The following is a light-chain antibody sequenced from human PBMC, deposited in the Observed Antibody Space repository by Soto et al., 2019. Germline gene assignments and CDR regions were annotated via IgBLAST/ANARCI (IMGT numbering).Light chain of an antibody. CDR2: GAS. CDR1: QSVSSY. J-gene: IGKJ1*01. V-gene: IGKV3-20*01. Sequence: DIVLTQSPGTLSLSPGERATLSCRASQSVSSYLAWYQQKPGQAPRLLIYGASSRATGIPDRFSGGGSGTDFTLTISRLEAEDFAVYYCQQYGSSSRTFGQGTKVEVK. CDR3: QQYGSSSRT.